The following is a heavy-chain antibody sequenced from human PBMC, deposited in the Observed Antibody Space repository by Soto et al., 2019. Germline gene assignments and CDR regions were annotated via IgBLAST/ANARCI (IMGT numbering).Heavy chain of an antibody. D-gene: IGHD3-16*01. J-gene: IGHJ4*02. CDR1: GFTFVNYA. Sequence: EVQLVESGGGLVQPGRSLRLSCAASGFTFVNYAMHWVRQAPGKGLEWVSGISWNSGSIGYADSVKGRFTISRDNAKNSLYLPMNTPRAEDTALYYCAKATNLALGGELQSPLAYWGQGTLVTVSS. V-gene: IGHV3-9*01. CDR3: AKATNLALGGELQSPLAY. CDR2: ISWNSGSI.